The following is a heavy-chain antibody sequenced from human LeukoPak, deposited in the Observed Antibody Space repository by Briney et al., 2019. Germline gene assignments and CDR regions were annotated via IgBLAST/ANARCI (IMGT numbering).Heavy chain of an antibody. Sequence: GGSLRLSCAASGFTFSSYGMHWVRQAPGKGLEWVAFIRYDGSNKYYADSVKGRFTISRDNAKNSLYLQMNSLRAEDTALYYCAKDIEYDILTGRFDYWGQGTLVTVSS. J-gene: IGHJ4*02. CDR2: IRYDGSNK. CDR1: GFTFSSYG. D-gene: IGHD3-9*01. V-gene: IGHV3-30*02. CDR3: AKDIEYDILTGRFDY.